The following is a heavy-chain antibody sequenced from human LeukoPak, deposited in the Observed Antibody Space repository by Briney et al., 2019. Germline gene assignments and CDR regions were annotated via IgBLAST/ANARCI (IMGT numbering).Heavy chain of an antibody. D-gene: IGHD2-15*01. V-gene: IGHV3-30*03. CDR3: ARDVVDIVVVVAATGGPYYYYYGMDV. CDR1: GFTFSSYG. J-gene: IGHJ6*02. CDR2: ISYDGSNK. Sequence: GGSPRLSCAASGFTFSSYGMHWVRQAPGKGLEWVAVISYDGSNKYYADSVKGRFTISRDNSKNTLYLQMNSLRAEDTAVYYCARDVVDIVVVVAATGGPYYYYYGMDVWGQGTTVTVSS.